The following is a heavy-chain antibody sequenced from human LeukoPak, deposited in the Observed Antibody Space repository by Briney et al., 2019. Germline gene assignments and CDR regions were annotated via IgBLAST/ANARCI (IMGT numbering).Heavy chain of an antibody. V-gene: IGHV4-39*01. CDR3: ARLEGAFDI. J-gene: IGHJ3*02. CDR1: GGSISSSSYY. CDR2: IYYSGST. Sequence: SETLSLTCTVSGGSISSSSYYWGWIRQPPGKGLEWIGSIYYSGSTYYNPSLKSRVTISVDTSKDQFSLKLSSVTAADTAVYYCARLEGAFDIWGQGTMVTVSS.